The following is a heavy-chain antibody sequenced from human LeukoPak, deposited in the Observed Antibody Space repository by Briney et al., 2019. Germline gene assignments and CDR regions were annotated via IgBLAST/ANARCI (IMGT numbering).Heavy chain of an antibody. Sequence: GGSLRLSCAASGFTFSSYDMHWVRHATGKGLEWVSAIGTAGDTYYPGSVKGRFTISRENAKNSLYLQMNSLRAGDTAVYYCARVSSGYDAFDIWGQGTMVTASS. CDR2: IGTAGDT. CDR1: GFTFSSYD. V-gene: IGHV3-13*01. CDR3: ARVSSGYDAFDI. J-gene: IGHJ3*02. D-gene: IGHD3-3*01.